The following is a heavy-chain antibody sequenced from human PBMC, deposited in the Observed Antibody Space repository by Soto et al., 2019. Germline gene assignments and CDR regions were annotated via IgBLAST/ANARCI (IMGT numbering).Heavy chain of an antibody. Sequence: GGSLRLSCAASGFTFSSYAMHWVRQAPGKGLEWVAVISYDGSNKYYADSVKGRFTISRDNSKNTLYLQMNSLRAEDTAVYYCARDLWFGETQSYYFDYWGQGTLVTVSS. J-gene: IGHJ4*02. V-gene: IGHV3-30-3*01. CDR2: ISYDGSNK. CDR3: ARDLWFGETQSYYFDY. CDR1: GFTFSSYA. D-gene: IGHD3-10*01.